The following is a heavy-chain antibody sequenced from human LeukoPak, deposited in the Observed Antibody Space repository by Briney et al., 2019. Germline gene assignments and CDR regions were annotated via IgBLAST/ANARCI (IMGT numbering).Heavy chain of an antibody. Sequence: GGSLRLSCAASGFTFSSYSMNWVRQAPGKGLEWVSSISSSSSYIYYADSVKGRFTISRDNAKSSLYLQMNSLRAEDTAVYYCARVPYYYDSSEDYWGQGTLVTVSS. CDR3: ARVPYYYDSSEDY. V-gene: IGHV3-21*01. J-gene: IGHJ4*02. CDR2: ISSSSSYI. CDR1: GFTFSSYS. D-gene: IGHD3-22*01.